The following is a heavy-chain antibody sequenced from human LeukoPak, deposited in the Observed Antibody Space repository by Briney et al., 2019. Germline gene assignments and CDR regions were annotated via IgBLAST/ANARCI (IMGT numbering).Heavy chain of an antibody. CDR3: ARQRGVTRAFDI. V-gene: IGHV4-59*08. CDR1: GGSISSYY. Sequence: SETLSLTCTVSGGSISSYYWSWIRQPPGKGLELIGYIYYSGSTNYNPSLKSRVTISVDTSKNQFSLNLSSVTAADTAVYYCARQRGVTRAFDIWGQGTVVTVSS. D-gene: IGHD3-10*01. J-gene: IGHJ3*02. CDR2: IYYSGST.